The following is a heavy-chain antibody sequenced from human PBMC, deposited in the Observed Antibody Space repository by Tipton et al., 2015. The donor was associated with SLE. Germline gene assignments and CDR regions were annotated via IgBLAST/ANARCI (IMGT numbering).Heavy chain of an antibody. CDR1: GFIFSDHY. D-gene: IGHD5-12*01. Sequence: SLRLSCAASGFIFSDHYMDWVRQAPGKGLEWVGRTRNKVNSHTTEYAASVKGGFTISRDDSENSLYLQMNSRKTEDTAVYYCVASGYDYRHFDYWGQGILVTVSS. J-gene: IGHJ4*02. CDR2: TRNKVNSHTT. CDR3: VASGYDYRHFDY. V-gene: IGHV3-72*01.